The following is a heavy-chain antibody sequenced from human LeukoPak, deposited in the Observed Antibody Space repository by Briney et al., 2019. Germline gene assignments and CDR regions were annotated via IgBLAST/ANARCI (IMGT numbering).Heavy chain of an antibody. CDR2: ISAYNGNT. CDR1: GYTFTSYG. Sequence: ASVKVCCKAAGYTFTSYGISWVRQAPGQGLEWMGWISAYNGNTNYAQKLPGRVTMTTSTSTTTTHMELKSTRSDDTAVSDRTGDEAVEVPAAALWGQGTLVTVSS. J-gene: IGHJ4*02. V-gene: IGHV1-18*01. CDR3: TGDEAVEVPAAAL. D-gene: IGHD2-2*01.